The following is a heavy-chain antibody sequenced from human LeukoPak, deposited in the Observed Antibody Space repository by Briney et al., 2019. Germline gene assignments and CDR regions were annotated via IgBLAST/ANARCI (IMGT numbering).Heavy chain of an antibody. CDR2: IYYSGST. Sequence: SETLSLTCTVSGGSISSSSYYWGWLRQPPGKGLEWIGSIYYSGSTYYNPSLKSRVTISVDTSKNQFSLKLSSVTAADTAVYYCARGFEGSYYPPNPFDYWGQGTLVTVSS. J-gene: IGHJ4*02. V-gene: IGHV4-39*07. CDR3: ARGFEGSYYPPNPFDY. CDR1: GGSISSSSYY. D-gene: IGHD3-10*01.